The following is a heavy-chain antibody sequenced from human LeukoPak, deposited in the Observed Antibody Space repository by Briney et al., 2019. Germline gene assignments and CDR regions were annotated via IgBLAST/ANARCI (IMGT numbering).Heavy chain of an antibody. J-gene: IGHJ4*02. CDR2: ISWNSGSI. V-gene: IGHV3-9*01. D-gene: IGHD3-10*01. CDR3: AKDRSGFGEVFDY. CDR1: GFTFDDYA. Sequence: GGSLRLSCAASGFTFDDYAMHWVRQAPGKGLEWVSGISWNSGSIGYADSVKGRFTISRDNAKNSLYLQMNGLRAEGTALYYCAKDRSGFGEVFDYWGQGTLVTVSS.